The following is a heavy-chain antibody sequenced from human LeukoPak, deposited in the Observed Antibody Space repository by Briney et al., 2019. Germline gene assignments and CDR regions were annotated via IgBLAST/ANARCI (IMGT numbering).Heavy chain of an antibody. D-gene: IGHD1-7*01. CDR2: ISSTSIYT. J-gene: IGHJ4*02. V-gene: IGHV3-11*06. Sequence: GGSLRLSCAASGFTFSDYYMSWIRQAPGKGLEWVSDISSTSIYTNYADSVKGRFTISRDNSKNTLYLHVNSLRGEDTAVYYCARGPGRTKPFFDYWGQGTLVTVSS. CDR3: ARGPGRTKPFFDY. CDR1: GFTFSDYY.